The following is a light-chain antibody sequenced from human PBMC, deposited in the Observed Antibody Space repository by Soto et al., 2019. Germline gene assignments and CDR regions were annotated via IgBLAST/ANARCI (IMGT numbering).Light chain of an antibody. J-gene: IGLJ2*01. CDR1: SSNLGNNY. CDR3: GTWDSNLSAGV. Sequence: QSVLTQPPSVSAAPGQKVTISCSGSSSNLGNNYVSWYQQLPGTAPKLLIYDNNKRPSGIPDRFSGSKSVTSATLGITGLQTGDEADYYCGTWDSNLSAGVFGGGTKLTVL. CDR2: DNN. V-gene: IGLV1-51*01.